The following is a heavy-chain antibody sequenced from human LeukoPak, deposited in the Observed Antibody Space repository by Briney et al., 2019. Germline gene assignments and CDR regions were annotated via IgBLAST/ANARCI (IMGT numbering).Heavy chain of an antibody. CDR2: MNPNSGNT. Sequence: ASVKVSCKASGYTFTSYDINWVRQATGQGLEWMGWMNPNSGNTGYAQKFQGRVTMTRNTSISTAYMELSSLRSEDTAVYYCALDSNCSHRESMDVWGQGTTVTVSS. D-gene: IGHD4-4*01. J-gene: IGHJ6*02. V-gene: IGHV1-8*01. CDR3: ALDSNCSHRESMDV. CDR1: GYTFTSYD.